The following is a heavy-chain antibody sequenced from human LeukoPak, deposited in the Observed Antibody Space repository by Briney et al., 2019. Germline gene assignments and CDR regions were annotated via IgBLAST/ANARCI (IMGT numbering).Heavy chain of an antibody. Sequence: SETLSLTCTVSGVSISSYYWSWIRQPPGKGREGSGYIYYSGSTNYNPSLKSRVTISVDTSKNQFSLKLSSVTAADTAVYYCARGQPLVLNDAFDIWGQGTMVTVSS. CDR3: ARGQPLVLNDAFDI. J-gene: IGHJ3*02. V-gene: IGHV4-59*01. CDR1: GVSISSYY. D-gene: IGHD6-13*01. CDR2: IYYSGST.